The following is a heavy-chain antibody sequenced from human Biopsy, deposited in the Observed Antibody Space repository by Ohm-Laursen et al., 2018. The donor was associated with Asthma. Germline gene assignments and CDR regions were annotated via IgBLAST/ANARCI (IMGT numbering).Heavy chain of an antibody. CDR1: GFIFGDFE. D-gene: IGHD3-9*01. Sequence: SLRLSCAASGFIFGDFEMHWVRQAPGKGLEWVAGISLEGRKTTDAEAVRGRFSISRDNLRKTLYLQMTSLRLEDTAVYYCAAGPYDGTLTGNQYFEYWGRGSLITVSS. CDR2: ISLEGRKT. V-gene: IGHV3-30*04. J-gene: IGHJ4*02. CDR3: AAGPYDGTLTGNQYFEY.